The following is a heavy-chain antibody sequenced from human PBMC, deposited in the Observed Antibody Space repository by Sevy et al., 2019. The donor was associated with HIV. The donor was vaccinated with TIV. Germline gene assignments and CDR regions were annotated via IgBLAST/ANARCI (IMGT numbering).Heavy chain of an antibody. J-gene: IGHJ4*02. V-gene: IGHV3-21*01. D-gene: IGHD5-18*01. CDR2: ISSSSSYI. Sequence: GGSLRLSCAASGFTFSSYSMNWVRQAPGKGLEWVSSISSSSSYIYYADSVKGRFTISRDNAKNSLYLQMNSLRAEDTAVYYCARDHVYSYCYVSGFDYWGQGTLVTVSS. CDR1: GFTFSSYS. CDR3: ARDHVYSYCYVSGFDY.